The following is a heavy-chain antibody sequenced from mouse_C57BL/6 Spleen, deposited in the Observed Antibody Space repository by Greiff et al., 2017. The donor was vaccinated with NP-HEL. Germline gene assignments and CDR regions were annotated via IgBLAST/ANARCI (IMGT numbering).Heavy chain of an antibody. CDR1: GFSLTSYG. CDR3: ARNAGTWYFDV. J-gene: IGHJ1*03. V-gene: IGHV2-2*01. Sequence: VQGVESGPGLVQPSQSLSITCTVSGFSLTSYGVHWVRQSPGKGLEWLGVIWSGGSTDYNAAFISRLSISKDNSKSQVFFKMNSLQADYTAIYYCARNAGTWYFDVWGTGTTVTVSS. CDR2: IWSGGST. D-gene: IGHD4-1*01.